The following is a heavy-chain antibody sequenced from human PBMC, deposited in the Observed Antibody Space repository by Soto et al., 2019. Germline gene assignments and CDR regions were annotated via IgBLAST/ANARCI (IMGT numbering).Heavy chain of an antibody. J-gene: IGHJ6*02. CDR3: TTDPPQYSSGWYYYYYGMDV. V-gene: IGHV3-15*07. CDR1: GFTFSNAW. CDR2: IKSKTGGGTT. D-gene: IGHD6-19*01. Sequence: GGSLRLSCAASGFTFSNAWMNWVRQAPGKGLEWVGRIKSKTGGGTTDYAAPVKGRFTNSRDDSKNTLYLQMNSLKTEDTAVYYCTTDPPQYSSGWYYYYYGMDVWGQGTTVTVSS.